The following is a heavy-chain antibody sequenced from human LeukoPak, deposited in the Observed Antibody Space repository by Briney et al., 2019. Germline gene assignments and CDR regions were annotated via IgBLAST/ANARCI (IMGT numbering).Heavy chain of an antibody. Sequence: PSETLSLTCAVYGGSFSGYYWSWIRQPPGKGLEWIGEINHSGSTNYNPSLKSRVTISVDTSKNQFSLKLSSVTAADTAVYYCARDSGTIDAFDIWGQGTMVTVSS. V-gene: IGHV4-34*01. CDR1: GGSFSGYY. D-gene: IGHD2-8*01. CDR3: ARDSGTIDAFDI. CDR2: INHSGST. J-gene: IGHJ3*02.